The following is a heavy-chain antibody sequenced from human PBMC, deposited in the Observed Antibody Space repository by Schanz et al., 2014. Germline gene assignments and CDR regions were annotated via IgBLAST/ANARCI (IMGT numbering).Heavy chain of an antibody. D-gene: IGHD3-16*02. CDR3: AKYRYSVFDFDY. Sequence: EVRLVESGGGLVEPGGSLRLSCAASGITFSDYAMSWVRQAPGKGLEWVSGISGSGVITYYEDSVKGRFTISRDNSKNTLYLQMNSLRAEDTAIYYCAKYRYSVFDFDYWGQGTLVTVSS. CDR1: GITFSDYA. V-gene: IGHV3-23*04. J-gene: IGHJ4*02. CDR2: ISGSGVIT.